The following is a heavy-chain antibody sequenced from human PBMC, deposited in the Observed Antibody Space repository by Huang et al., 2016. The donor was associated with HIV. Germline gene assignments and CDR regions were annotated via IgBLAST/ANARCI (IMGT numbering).Heavy chain of an antibody. Sequence: QVQLVQSGAEVKKPGASVKVSCKASGYAFTSYYMDWVRQAPRQGLEWMERINPRDGSTSYAQKFQGRVTTTSDTSTNTDFMELSSLRSEDTAVYYCARDRDFYDSSGYWGFNYFDYWGQGTLVTVSS. CDR2: INPRDGST. D-gene: IGHD3-22*01. J-gene: IGHJ4*02. CDR1: GYAFTSYY. CDR3: ARDRDFYDSSGYWGFNYFDY. V-gene: IGHV1-46*01.